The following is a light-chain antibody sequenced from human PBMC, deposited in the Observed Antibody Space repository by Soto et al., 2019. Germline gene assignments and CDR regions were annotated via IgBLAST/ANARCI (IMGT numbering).Light chain of an antibody. CDR3: SSYTTSSTDVI. CDR2: GVN. Sequence: QSALTQPASVSGSPGQSITISCTGTSSDVGYYNYVSWYQQHPGKAPKLMIYGVNNRPSGVSDRFSASKSGNTASLTISGLQAEDEADYYCSSYTTSSTDVIFGGGTKLTVL. J-gene: IGLJ2*01. V-gene: IGLV2-14*01. CDR1: SSDVGYYNY.